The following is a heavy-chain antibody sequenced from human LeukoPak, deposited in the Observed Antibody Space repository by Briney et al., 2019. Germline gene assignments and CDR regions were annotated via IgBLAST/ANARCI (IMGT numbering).Heavy chain of an antibody. CDR3: ARGPYDYYMDV. V-gene: IGHV4-34*01. CDR1: GGSFSGYY. Sequence: PSETLSLTCAVYGGSFSGYYWSWIRQPPGKGLEWIGEINHSGSTNYNPSLKSRVTISVDTSKNQFSLKLSSVTAADTAVYYCARGPYDYYMDVWGKGTTVTVSS. CDR2: INHSGST. J-gene: IGHJ6*03.